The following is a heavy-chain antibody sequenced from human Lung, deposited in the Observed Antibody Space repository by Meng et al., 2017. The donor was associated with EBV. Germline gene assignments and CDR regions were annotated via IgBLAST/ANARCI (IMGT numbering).Heavy chain of an antibody. CDR3: ARVRFGFVGMET. J-gene: IGHJ5*02. CDR1: CDYISSDNW. V-gene: IGHV4-4*02. D-gene: IGHD3-3*01. CDR2: MYHIGVT. Sequence: VQLQDSGPGLVKPSGTLSLTCVVACDYISSDNWWTWVRQPPGKGLEWIGEMYHIGVTNYNPSLESRVTISVDKSKNRFSLNLSSVTAADTAVYYCARVRFGFVGMETWGQGTLVTVSS.